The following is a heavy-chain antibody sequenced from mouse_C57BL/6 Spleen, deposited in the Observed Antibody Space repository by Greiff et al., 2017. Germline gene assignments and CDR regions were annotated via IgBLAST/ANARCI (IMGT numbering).Heavy chain of an antibody. V-gene: IGHV5-9-1*02. J-gene: IGHJ3*01. CDR3: TSGYYDYDGAWFAY. D-gene: IGHD2-4*01. CDR2: ISSGGDYI. Sequence: EVKLMESGEGLVKPGGSLKLSCAASGFTFSSYAMSWVRQTPEKRLEWVAYISSGGDYIYYADTVKGRFTISRDNARNTLYLQMSSLKSEDTAMYYCTSGYYDYDGAWFAYWGQGTLVTVSA. CDR1: GFTFSSYA.